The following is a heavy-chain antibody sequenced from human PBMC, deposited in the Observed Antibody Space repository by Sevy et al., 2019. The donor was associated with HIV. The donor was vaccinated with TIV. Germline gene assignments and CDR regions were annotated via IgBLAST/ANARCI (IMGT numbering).Heavy chain of an antibody. J-gene: IGHJ4*02. CDR1: GFTFSSYS. CDR3: AREGRDFWSGYCHFDY. D-gene: IGHD3-3*01. CDR2: ISSSSSTI. V-gene: IGHV3-48*01. Sequence: GGSLRLSCAASGFTFSSYSMNWVRQAPGKGLEWGSYISSSSSTIYYADSVKGRFTISRDNAKNSLYLQMNSLRAEDTAVYYCAREGRDFWSGYCHFDYWGRGTLVTVSS.